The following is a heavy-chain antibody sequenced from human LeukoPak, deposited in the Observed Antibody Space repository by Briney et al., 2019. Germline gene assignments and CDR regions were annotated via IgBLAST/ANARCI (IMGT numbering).Heavy chain of an antibody. CDR2: ISYDGSNK. CDR1: GFTLSSYA. CDR3: ARDHGGYLDY. Sequence: GRSLRLSCAASGFTLSSYAMHWVRQAPGKGLEWVALISYDGSNKYYADSVKGRFTISRDNSKNTLYLQMNSLRAEDTAVYHCARDHGGYLDYWGQGTLVTVSS. D-gene: IGHD3-10*01. V-gene: IGHV3-30*04. J-gene: IGHJ4*02.